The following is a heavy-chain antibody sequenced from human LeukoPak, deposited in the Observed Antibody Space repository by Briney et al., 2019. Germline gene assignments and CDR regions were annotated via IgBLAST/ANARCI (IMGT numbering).Heavy chain of an antibody. CDR3: AIPYSSSWYVGY. D-gene: IGHD6-13*01. CDR2: ISGSGGST. CDR1: GFTFSSYA. V-gene: IGHV3-23*01. Sequence: SGGSLRLSCAASGFTFSSYAMSWVRQAPGKGLEWVSGISGSGGSTYYADSVKGRFTITRDNSKNTLYLQMNSLRADDTAVYYCAIPYSSSWYVGYWGQGTLVTVSS. J-gene: IGHJ4*02.